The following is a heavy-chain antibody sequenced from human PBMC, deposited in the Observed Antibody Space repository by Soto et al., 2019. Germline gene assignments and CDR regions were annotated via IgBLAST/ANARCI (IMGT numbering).Heavy chain of an antibody. CDR1: GYTFTSYA. D-gene: IGHD1-1*01. J-gene: IGHJ5*02. Sequence: QVQLVQSGAEVKKPGASVKVSCKASGYTFTSYAMHWVRQAPGQRLEWMGWINAGNGNTKYSQKFQGRVTITRDTAASTAYMELSSLRSEDTAVYYCARKLERLGWFDPWGQGTVVTVSS. CDR2: INAGNGNT. V-gene: IGHV1-3*01. CDR3: ARKLERLGWFDP.